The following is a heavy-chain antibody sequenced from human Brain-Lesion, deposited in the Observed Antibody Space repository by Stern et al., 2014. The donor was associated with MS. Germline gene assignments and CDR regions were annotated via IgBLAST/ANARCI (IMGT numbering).Heavy chain of an antibody. CDR3: ARDQRGITIFGVVTDYYYLGMDV. J-gene: IGHJ6*02. CDR2: INPNTGGT. V-gene: IGHV1-2*02. D-gene: IGHD3-3*01. Sequence: VQLGEYGAEVKKPGASVKVSCKTSGYIFTGYYIHWVRQAPGQGLEWMAWINPNTGGTKYAQKCQGRVTMSRDTSISTAYVELSSLTSDDTAVYYCARDQRGITIFGVVTDYYYLGMDVWGQGTTVTVSS. CDR1: GYIFTGYY.